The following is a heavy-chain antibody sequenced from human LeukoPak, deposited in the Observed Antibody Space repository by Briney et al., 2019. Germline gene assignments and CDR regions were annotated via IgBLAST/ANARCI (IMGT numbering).Heavy chain of an antibody. CDR1: GRSINTYY. V-gene: IGHV4-59*01. CDR3: ARASRLVGQQLVLGYFDY. J-gene: IGHJ4*02. CDR2: IYSRGST. D-gene: IGHD6-13*01. Sequence: SETLSLTCTVAGRSINTYYWSWIRQPPGKGLEWIGYIYSRGSTNYNPSLKSRVTISVDTSKNQFSLSLSSVTAADTAVYYCARASRLVGQQLVLGYFDYWGQGTLVTVSS.